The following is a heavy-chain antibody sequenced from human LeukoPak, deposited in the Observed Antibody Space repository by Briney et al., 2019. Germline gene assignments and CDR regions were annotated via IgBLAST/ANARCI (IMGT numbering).Heavy chain of an antibody. CDR1: SGSISSSY. CDR2: ISYSGTT. CDR3: ATEGHASNWYPD. Sequence: SDTLSPTCTVSSGSISSSYWAWIRQSPGKGLESIGYISYSGTTNYNPSFESRVTISIDTSKNQFSLKLRSVTAADTAVYYCATEGHASNWYPDWGQGILVTVSS. V-gene: IGHV4-59*01. J-gene: IGHJ4*02. D-gene: IGHD4-11*01.